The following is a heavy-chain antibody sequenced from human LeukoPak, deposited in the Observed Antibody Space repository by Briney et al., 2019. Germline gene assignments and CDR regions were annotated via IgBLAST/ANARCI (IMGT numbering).Heavy chain of an antibody. CDR3: AIRGYSYGFEIDY. J-gene: IGHJ4*02. CDR1: GGTFSSYA. V-gene: IGHV1-69*05. CDR2: IIPIFGTA. Sequence: SVKVSCKASGGTFSSYAISWVRQAPGQGLEWMGGIIPIFGTANYAQKFQGRVTITTDESTSTAYMELSSLRSEDTAVYYSAIRGYSYGFEIDYWGQGTLVTVSS. D-gene: IGHD5-18*01.